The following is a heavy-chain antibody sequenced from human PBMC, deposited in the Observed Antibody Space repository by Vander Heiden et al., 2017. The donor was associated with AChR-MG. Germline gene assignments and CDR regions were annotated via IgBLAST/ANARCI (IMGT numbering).Heavy chain of an antibody. CDR1: GGSLSSYY. Sequence: QVQLQESGPGLVKPSETLSLTCTVSGGSLSSYYWSWIRQPAGKGLEWIGRIYTSGSTNYNPSLKSRVTMSVDTSKNQFSLKLSSVTAADTAVYYCARVNSYSSSWYWFDPWGQGTLVTVSS. J-gene: IGHJ5*02. CDR2: IYTSGST. D-gene: IGHD6-13*01. CDR3: ARVNSYSSSWYWFDP. V-gene: IGHV4-4*07.